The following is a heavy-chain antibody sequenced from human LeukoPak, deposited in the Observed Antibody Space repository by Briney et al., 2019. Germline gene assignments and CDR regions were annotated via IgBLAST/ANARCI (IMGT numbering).Heavy chain of an antibody. V-gene: IGHV4-59*12. D-gene: IGHD2-21*01. Sequence: SETLSLTCTVSGDSINTYYWTWIRRPPGKGLEWIAHIYYTGSASYNPSLKSRATISVDTSKNQFSLSLSSVTAADTAVYYCACGVPHSYYYMDVWGKGTTVAVSS. CDR3: ACGVPHSYYYMDV. CDR2: IYYTGSA. J-gene: IGHJ6*03. CDR1: GDSINTYY.